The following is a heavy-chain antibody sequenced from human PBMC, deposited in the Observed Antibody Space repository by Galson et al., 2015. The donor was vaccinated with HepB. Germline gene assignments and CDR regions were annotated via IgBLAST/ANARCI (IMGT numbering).Heavy chain of an antibody. CDR2: ISYDGSNK. CDR1: GFTFSSYA. Sequence: SLRLSCAASGFTFSSYAMHWVRQAPGKGLEWVAVISYDGSNKYYADSVKGRFTISRDNSKNTLYLQMNSLRAEDTAVYYCARGSRLGYCSSTSCQPFDYWGQGTLVTVSS. D-gene: IGHD2-2*01. CDR3: ARGSRLGYCSSTSCQPFDY. V-gene: IGHV3-30-3*01. J-gene: IGHJ4*02.